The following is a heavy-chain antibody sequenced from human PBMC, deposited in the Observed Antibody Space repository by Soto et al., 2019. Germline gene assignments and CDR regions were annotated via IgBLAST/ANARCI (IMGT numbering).Heavy chain of an antibody. CDR3: ARGGCSSTSCFGNKFYYGMDV. D-gene: IGHD2-2*01. CDR1: GGTFSSYA. Sequence: QVQLVQSGAEVKKPGSSVKVSCKASGGTFSSYAISWVRQAPGQGLEWMGGIIPIFGTANYAQKFQGRVTITADESTSTAYMALSSLRSEDTAVYYCARGGCSSTSCFGNKFYYGMDVWGQGTTVTVSS. V-gene: IGHV1-69*01. J-gene: IGHJ6*02. CDR2: IIPIFGTA.